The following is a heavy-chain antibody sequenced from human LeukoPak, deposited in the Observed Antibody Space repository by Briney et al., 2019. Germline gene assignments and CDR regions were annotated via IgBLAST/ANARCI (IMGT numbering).Heavy chain of an antibody. J-gene: IGHJ4*02. V-gene: IGHV3-74*01. CDR2: INSDGSST. CDR3: AREGIQLWHYYFDY. Sequence: GGSLRLSCAASGFTFSSYWMHWVRQAPGKGLVWVSRINSDGSSTSYADSVKGRFTTSRDNAKNTLYLQMNSLRAEDTAVYYCAREGIQLWHYYFDYWGQGTLVTVSS. CDR1: GFTFSSYW. D-gene: IGHD5-18*01.